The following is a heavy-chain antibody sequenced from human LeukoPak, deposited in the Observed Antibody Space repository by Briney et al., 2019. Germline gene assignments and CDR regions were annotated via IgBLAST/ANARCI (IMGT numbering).Heavy chain of an antibody. CDR3: AKGNVLRYFDWLSYFDY. CDR1: GFTFDDYA. V-gene: IGHV3-9*01. Sequence: PGGSLRLSCAASGFTFDDYAMHWVRQAPGKGLEWVSGISWNSGSIGYADSVKGRFTISRDNAKNSLYLQMNSLRAEDTALYYCAKGNVLRYFDWLSYFDYWGQGTLVTVSS. D-gene: IGHD3-9*01. CDR2: ISWNSGSI. J-gene: IGHJ4*02.